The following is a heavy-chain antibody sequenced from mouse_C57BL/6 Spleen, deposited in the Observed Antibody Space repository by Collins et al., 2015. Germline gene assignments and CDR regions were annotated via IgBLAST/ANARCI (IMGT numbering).Heavy chain of an antibody. Sequence: EVQLVESGGGLVKPGGSLKLSCAASGFTFSDYGMHWVRQAPEKGLEWVAYISSGSSTIYYADTVKGRFTISRDNAKNTLFLQMTSLRSEDTAMYYCARPPAYYSNYGYATDYWGQGTSVTVSS. CDR1: GFTFSDYG. V-gene: IGHV5-17*01. CDR3: ARPPAYYSNYGYATDY. CDR2: ISSGSSTI. J-gene: IGHJ4*01. D-gene: IGHD2-5*01.